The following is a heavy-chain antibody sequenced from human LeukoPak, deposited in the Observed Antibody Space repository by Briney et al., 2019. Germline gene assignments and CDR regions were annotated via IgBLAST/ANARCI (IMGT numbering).Heavy chain of an antibody. D-gene: IGHD3-10*01. CDR1: GFTFSSYA. V-gene: IGHV3-23*01. Sequence: PGGSLRLSCAASGFTFSSYAMSWVRQAPGKGLEWVSAISGSGGSTYYADSVKGRFTISRDNSKNTLYLQMNSLRAEDTAVYYCAKDWYYYGSGSLYFDYRGQGTLVTVSS. CDR3: AKDWYYYGSGSLYFDY. CDR2: ISGSGGST. J-gene: IGHJ4*02.